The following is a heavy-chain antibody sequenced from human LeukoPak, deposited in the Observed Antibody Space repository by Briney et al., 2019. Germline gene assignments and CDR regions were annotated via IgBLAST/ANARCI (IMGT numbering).Heavy chain of an antibody. J-gene: IGHJ4*02. CDR2: MFHSGDI. CDR3: AKVGAYGDYARHDY. V-gene: IGHV4-38-2*01. CDR1: GYSISSGSY. D-gene: IGHD4-17*01. Sequence: TSETLSLTCAVSGYSISSGSYWGWIRQPPGKGLEWIGNMFHSGDIYHNPSLKSRVTISADTSKNQFSLKLTSVTAADTAVYYCAKVGAYGDYARHDYWGQGTLVTVSS.